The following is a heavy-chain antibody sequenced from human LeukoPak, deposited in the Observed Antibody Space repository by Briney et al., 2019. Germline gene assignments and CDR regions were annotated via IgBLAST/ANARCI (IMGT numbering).Heavy chain of an antibody. J-gene: IGHJ3*02. CDR2: LLFDENSQ. V-gene: IGHV3-30*04. Sequence: PGGSLRLSCAASGFTFSSYTFHWVRQAPGRGLEWVAVLLFDENSQHYAHSVKGRFTISRDKSRNTLYLQMSGLRAEDTAVYFCAREDSSGISAFDIRGQGTMVTVSS. D-gene: IGHD2-15*01. CDR1: GFTFSSYT. CDR3: AREDSSGISAFDI.